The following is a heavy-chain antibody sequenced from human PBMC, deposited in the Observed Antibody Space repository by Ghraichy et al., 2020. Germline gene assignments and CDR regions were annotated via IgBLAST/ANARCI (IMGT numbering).Heavy chain of an antibody. CDR2: FDPEDGET. V-gene: IGHV1-24*01. J-gene: IGHJ2*01. CDR3: ATFNGVEQQLVPGGGWYFDL. D-gene: IGHD6-13*01. Sequence: ASVKVSCKVSGYTLTELSMHWVRQAPGKGLEWMGGFDPEDGETIYAQKFQGRVTMTEDTSTDTAYMELSSLRSEDTAVYYCATFNGVEQQLVPGGGWYFDLWGRGTLVTVSS. CDR1: GYTLTELS.